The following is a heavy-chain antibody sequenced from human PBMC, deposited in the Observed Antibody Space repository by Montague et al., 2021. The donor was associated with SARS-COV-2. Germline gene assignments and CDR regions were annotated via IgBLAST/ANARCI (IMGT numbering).Heavy chain of an antibody. CDR2: IYYSGST. CDR3: GRHALRFVAGTHNWFDP. Sequence: SETLSLTCTVSGGSISSSSYYWGWIRQPPGKGLEWIGSIYYSGSTYYNPSLKSRVTISVDTSKNQFSLKLSSVTAADTAVYYCGRHALRFVAGTHNWFDPWGQGTLVTVSS. D-gene: IGHD6-19*01. V-gene: IGHV4-39*01. J-gene: IGHJ5*02. CDR1: GGSISSSSYY.